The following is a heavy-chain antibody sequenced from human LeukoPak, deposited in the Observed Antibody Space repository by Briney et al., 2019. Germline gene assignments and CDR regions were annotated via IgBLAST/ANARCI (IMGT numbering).Heavy chain of an antibody. V-gene: IGHV3-21*01. J-gene: IGHJ4*02. D-gene: IGHD5-24*01. Sequence: GGSLRLSCAASGFTLSSYSMNWVRQAPGKGLEWVSSISSSSSYIYYADSVKGRFTISRDNAKNSLYLQMNSLRAEDTAVYYCARDGYNFRGIDYWGQGTLVTVSS. CDR3: ARDGYNFRGIDY. CDR2: ISSSSSYI. CDR1: GFTLSSYS.